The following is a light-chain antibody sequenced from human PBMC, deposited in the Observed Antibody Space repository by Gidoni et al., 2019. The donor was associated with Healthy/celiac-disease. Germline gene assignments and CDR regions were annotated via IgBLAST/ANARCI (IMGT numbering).Light chain of an antibody. V-gene: IGKV1-5*01. Sequence: DIQMTQSPSTLSASVGDRVTITCRASQSISSWLAWYQQKPGKAPKLLIYDASSLVSGVPSRFSGSGSGTEFTLTISSLQPDDFATYYCQQYNRLYTFGQGTKLEIK. CDR2: DAS. CDR3: QQYNRLYT. CDR1: QSISSW. J-gene: IGKJ2*01.